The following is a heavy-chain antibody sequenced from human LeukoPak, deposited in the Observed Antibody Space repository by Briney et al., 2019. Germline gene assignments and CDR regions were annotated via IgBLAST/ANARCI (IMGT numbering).Heavy chain of an antibody. CDR3: ARAPIHGTQPIDY. CDR1: GDSISSGGYY. D-gene: IGHD1-1*01. J-gene: IGHJ4*02. CDR2: IYYRGSI. V-gene: IGHV4-31*03. Sequence: SQPLSLTCTVSGDSISSGGYYWSWVRQHPGTGLEWIGYIYYRGSIYYNPSLKSRATMSVDASKNQFSLILSSVTAADTAVYYCARAPIHGTQPIDYWGQGVLVTVSS.